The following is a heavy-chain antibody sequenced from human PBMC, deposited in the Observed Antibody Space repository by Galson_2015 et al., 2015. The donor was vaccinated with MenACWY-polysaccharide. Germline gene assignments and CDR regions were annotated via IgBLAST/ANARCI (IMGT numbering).Heavy chain of an antibody. D-gene: IGHD3-10*01. CDR3: AKGGREVYNWLDP. CDR1: GFTFSSYV. CDR2: ITDSGSST. V-gene: IGHV3-23*01. Sequence: SLRLSCAVSGFTFSSYVMSWVRQAPGRGLEWVSSITDSGSSTYYVDSVKGRFTISRDNSKNTLFLQMNSLRADDTAVYYCAKGGREVYNWLDPWGQGALVTVSS. J-gene: IGHJ5*02.